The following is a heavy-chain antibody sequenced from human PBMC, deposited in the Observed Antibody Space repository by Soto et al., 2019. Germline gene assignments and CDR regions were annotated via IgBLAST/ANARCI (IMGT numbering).Heavy chain of an antibody. CDR2: ISYDGSNK. V-gene: IGHV3-30*03. J-gene: IGHJ4*02. Sequence: GGSLRLSCAASGFTFSSYGMHWVRQAPGKGLEWVAVISYDGSNKYYADSVKGRFTISRDNSKNTLYLQMNSLRAEDTAVYYCAIPSGGYSYGADYFDYWGQGTLVTVSS. CDR1: GFTFSSYG. D-gene: IGHD5-18*01. CDR3: AIPSGGYSYGADYFDY.